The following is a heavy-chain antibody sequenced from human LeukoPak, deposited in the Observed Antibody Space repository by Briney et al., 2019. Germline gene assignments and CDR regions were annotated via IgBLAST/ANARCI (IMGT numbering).Heavy chain of an antibody. J-gene: IGHJ4*02. Sequence: SVKVSCKASGGTFSSYAISWVRQAPGQGLEWMGGIIPIFGTANYAQKFQGRVTITADESTSTAYMELSSLRSEDTAVYCCARTQNPYYYDSSGYPPDYWGQGTLVTVSS. CDR3: ARTQNPYYYDSSGYPPDY. CDR2: IIPIFGTA. V-gene: IGHV1-69*13. CDR1: GGTFSSYA. D-gene: IGHD3-22*01.